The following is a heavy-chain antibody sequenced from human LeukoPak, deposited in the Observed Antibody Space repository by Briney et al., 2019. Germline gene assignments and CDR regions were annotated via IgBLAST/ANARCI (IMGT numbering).Heavy chain of an antibody. CDR1: GFTVSSNY. J-gene: IGHJ4*02. CDR3: ARPQLRNDYGDYSYYFDY. D-gene: IGHD4-17*01. CDR2: IYSDGST. V-gene: IGHV3-66*04. Sequence: GGSLRLSCAASGFTVSSNYMSWVRQAPGKGLEWVSVIYSDGSTSYADSVKGRFTISRDNAKNSLYLQMNSLRAEDTAVYYCARPQLRNDYGDYSYYFDYWGQGTLVTVSS.